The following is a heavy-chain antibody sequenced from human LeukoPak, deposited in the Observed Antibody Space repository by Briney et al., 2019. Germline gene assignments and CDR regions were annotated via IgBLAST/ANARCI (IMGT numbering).Heavy chain of an antibody. V-gene: IGHV4-31*03. D-gene: IGHD3-22*01. Sequence: PSETLSLTCTVSGGSISSGGYYWSWIRQHPGKGLEWIGCIYYSGSTYYNPSLKSRVTISVDTSKNQFSLKLSSVTAADTAVYYCARDYYGSSGYYYVVSVSRYFDLWGRGTLVTVSS. CDR3: ARDYYGSSGYYYVVSVSRYFDL. CDR1: GGSISSGGYY. CDR2: IYYSGST. J-gene: IGHJ2*01.